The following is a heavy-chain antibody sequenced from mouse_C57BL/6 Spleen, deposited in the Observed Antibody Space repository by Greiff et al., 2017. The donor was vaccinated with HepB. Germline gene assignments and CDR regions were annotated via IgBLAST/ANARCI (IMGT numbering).Heavy chain of an antibody. CDR1: GYTFTSYW. CDR2: IDPSDSYT. J-gene: IGHJ3*01. V-gene: IGHV1-69*01. Sequence: QVQLQQPGAELVMPGASVKLSCKASGYTFTSYWMHWVKQRPGQGLEWIGEIDPSDSYTNYNQKFKGKSTLTVDKSSSTAYMQLSSLTSEDSAVYYCARRGITTDFAYWGQGTLVTVSA. D-gene: IGHD1-1*01. CDR3: ARRGITTDFAY.